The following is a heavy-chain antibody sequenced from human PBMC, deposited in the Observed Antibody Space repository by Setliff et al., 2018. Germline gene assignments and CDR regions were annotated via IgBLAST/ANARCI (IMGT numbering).Heavy chain of an antibody. Sequence: ASVQVSCKASGSTFSNYGITWVRQAPGQGLEWMGWISAYSGNTKYAQKLQGRVTMTADTSTTTAYLELRSLTSDDTAVYYCSRLVRYCTTTSCQGASGAEFWGQGTLGTV. CDR2: ISAYSGNT. CDR3: SRLVRYCTTTSCQGASGAEF. CDR1: GSTFSNYG. J-gene: IGHJ4*02. D-gene: IGHD2-2*01. V-gene: IGHV1-18*01.